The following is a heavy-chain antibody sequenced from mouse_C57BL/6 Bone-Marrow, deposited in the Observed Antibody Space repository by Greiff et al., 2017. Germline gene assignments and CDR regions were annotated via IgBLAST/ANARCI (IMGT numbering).Heavy chain of an antibody. V-gene: IGHV1-64*01. J-gene: IGHJ2*01. CDR1: GYTFTSYW. CDR2: IHPNSGST. D-gene: IGHD2-3*01. CDR3: ARAGPEWLIPHYFDY. Sequence: QVQLQQPGAELVKPGASVKLSCKASGYTFTSYWMHWVKQRPGQGLAWIGMIHPNSGSTNYNEKFKSKATLTVDKSSSTAYMQLSSLTYEDSAVYYCARAGPEWLIPHYFDYWGQGTTLTVSS.